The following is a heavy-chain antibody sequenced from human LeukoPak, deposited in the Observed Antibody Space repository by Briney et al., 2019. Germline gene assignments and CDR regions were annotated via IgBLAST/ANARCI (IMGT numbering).Heavy chain of an antibody. CDR2: ISTGGGST. Sequence: GGSLRLSCAASGFTFNNYGMTWVRQAPGKGLEWVSSISTGGGSTYYADSVKGRFTISRDNSKNTLYLQMNSLRAEDTAVYYCAKGAARVAPFYYYYYMDVWGKGTTVTVSS. V-gene: IGHV3-23*01. D-gene: IGHD6-6*01. CDR1: GFTFNNYG. CDR3: AKGAARVAPFYYYYYMDV. J-gene: IGHJ6*03.